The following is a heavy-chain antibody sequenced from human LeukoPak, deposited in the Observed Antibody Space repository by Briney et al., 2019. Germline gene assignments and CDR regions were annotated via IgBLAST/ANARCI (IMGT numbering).Heavy chain of an antibody. CDR3: AIPPYYYDSSGQGY. V-gene: IGHV3-48*03. D-gene: IGHD3-22*01. CDR2: ITSSGSTI. Sequence: PGGSLRLSCAASGFNFSSYEMNWVRQAPGKGLEWVSYITSSGSTIYYADSVKGLFTISRDNAKNSLYLQMNSLRAEDTAVYYCAIPPYYYDSSGQGYWGQGTLVTVSS. CDR1: GFNFSSYE. J-gene: IGHJ4*02.